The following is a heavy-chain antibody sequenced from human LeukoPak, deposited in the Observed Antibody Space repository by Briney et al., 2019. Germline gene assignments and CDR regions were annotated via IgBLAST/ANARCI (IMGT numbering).Heavy chain of an antibody. CDR3: AAQGASAGLSWFDP. CDR2: IYYSGST. Sequence: PSETLSLTCTVSGASISSSAYYWGWIRQPPGQGLEWIASIYYSGSTYSNPSLKSRVTISVDTSKNQFPLKLSSVTAADTAVYYCAAQGASAGLSWFDPWGQGTLVTVSS. D-gene: IGHD6-13*01. CDR1: GASISSSAYY. V-gene: IGHV4-39*01. J-gene: IGHJ5*02.